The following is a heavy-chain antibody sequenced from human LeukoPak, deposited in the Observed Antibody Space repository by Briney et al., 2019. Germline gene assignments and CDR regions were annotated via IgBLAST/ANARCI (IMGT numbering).Heavy chain of an antibody. J-gene: IGHJ4*02. CDR3: VREIGNSGNYD. CDR2: IYRGDAT. Sequence: GGSLRLSCVVSGFIISSDYMSWVRQAPGRGLEWVSVIYRGDATYYAESVKGRFTIPRDSSKNTLYLQMNSLSAEDTAMYYCVREIGNSGNYDWGQGTLVTVSS. V-gene: IGHV3-53*01. CDR1: GFIISSDY. D-gene: IGHD3-16*01.